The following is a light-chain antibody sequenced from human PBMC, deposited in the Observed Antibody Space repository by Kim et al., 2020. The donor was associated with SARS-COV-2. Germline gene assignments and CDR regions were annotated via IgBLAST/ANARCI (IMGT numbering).Light chain of an antibody. J-gene: IGKJ5*01. V-gene: IGKV3-11*01. CDR3: QHSRNWL. CDR1: QSVSSY. CDR2: DAS. Sequence: EIVLTQSPATLSLSPGERATLSCRASQSVSSYLAWYQQKPGQAPRLLIYDASNRATGIPARFSGSGSGTDFTLTISSLEPEDFAVYYCQHSRNWLFVQGTRLEIK.